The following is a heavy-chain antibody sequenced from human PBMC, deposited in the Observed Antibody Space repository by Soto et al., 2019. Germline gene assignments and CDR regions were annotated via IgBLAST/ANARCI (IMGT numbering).Heavy chain of an antibody. J-gene: IGHJ5*02. CDR1: GYTFTSYG. D-gene: IGHD1-26*01. CDR3: ARGWGSPAPGGGAIWFDP. Sequence: ASVKVSCKASGYTFTSYGISWVRQAPGQGLEWMGWISGYDGYTNYVQNLHGRVTMTTDTSTSTAYMELRGLTSDDTAVYYCARGWGSPAPGGGAIWFDPWGQGTLVTVSS. CDR2: ISGYDGYT. V-gene: IGHV1-18*01.